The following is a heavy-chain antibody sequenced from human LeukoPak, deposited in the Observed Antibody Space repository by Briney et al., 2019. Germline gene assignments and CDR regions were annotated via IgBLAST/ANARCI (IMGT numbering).Heavy chain of an antibody. Sequence: GGSLRLSCAASGFTFNSYAMSWVRQAPGQGLEWVSPISRSGGSKYYADSVKGRFTISRDNSKNTLYLQMNSLRAEDTAVYYCDMGVAASLGGGRDYWGQGTLVTV. CDR3: DMGVAASLGGGRDY. CDR1: GFTFNSYA. V-gene: IGHV3-23*01. CDR2: ISRSGGSK. D-gene: IGHD2-15*01. J-gene: IGHJ4*02.